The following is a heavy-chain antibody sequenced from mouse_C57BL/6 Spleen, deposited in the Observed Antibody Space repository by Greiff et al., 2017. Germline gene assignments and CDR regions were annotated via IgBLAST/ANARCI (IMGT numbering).Heavy chain of an antibody. Sequence: EVQLVESVAELVRPGASVKLSCTASGFNIKNTYMHWVKQRPEQGLEWIGGIDPANGNTKYAPKFQGKATITADTSSNTAYLQLSSLTSEDTAIYYCANGYYSNSYYFDYWGQGTTLTVSS. D-gene: IGHD2-5*01. CDR2: IDPANGNT. CDR3: ANGYYSNSYYFDY. CDR1: GFNIKNTY. V-gene: IGHV14-3*01. J-gene: IGHJ2*01.